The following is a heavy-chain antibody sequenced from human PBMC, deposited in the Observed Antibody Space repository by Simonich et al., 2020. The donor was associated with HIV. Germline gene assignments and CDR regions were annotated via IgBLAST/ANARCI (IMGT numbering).Heavy chain of an antibody. V-gene: IGHV4-34*01. CDR1: GGSFSDYY. J-gene: IGHJ4*02. Sequence: QVQLQQWGAGLLKPSETLSLTCTVYGGSFSDYYWSWIRQPPGKGLEWIGEINHKGRTNSNPPLKSRVSISIDTSKNQFSLKLSSVTAADTAVYYCARGGGNPNYWGQGTLVTVSS. CDR3: ARGGGNPNY. CDR2: INHKGRT. D-gene: IGHD1-1*01.